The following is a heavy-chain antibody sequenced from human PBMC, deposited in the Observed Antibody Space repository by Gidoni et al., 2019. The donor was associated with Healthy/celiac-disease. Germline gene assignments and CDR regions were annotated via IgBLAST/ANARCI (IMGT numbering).Heavy chain of an antibody. J-gene: IGHJ4*02. CDR1: GFTFSSYG. CDR2: ISYDGSNK. Sequence: SGFTFSSYGMHWVRQAPGKGLEWVAVISYDGSNKYYADSVKGRFTISRDNSKNTLYLQMNSLRAEDTAVYYCAKGEYYDILTGPEPPYWGQGTLVTVSS. CDR3: AKGEYYDILTGPEPPY. D-gene: IGHD3-9*01. V-gene: IGHV3-30*18.